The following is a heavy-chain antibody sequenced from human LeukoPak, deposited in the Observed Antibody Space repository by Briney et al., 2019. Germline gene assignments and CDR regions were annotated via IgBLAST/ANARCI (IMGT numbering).Heavy chain of an antibody. CDR3: ARATRLPDV. Sequence: GGSLRLSCAASGFTFSDFWMSWVRQTPGKGLEWVAHIKDDGSEKSYVDSVNGRFIISRDNAKNSLYLDMNSLRAEDTAIYFCARATRLPDVWGQGTLVAVSS. V-gene: IGHV3-7*01. CDR2: IKDDGSEK. J-gene: IGHJ4*02. D-gene: IGHD1-1*01. CDR1: GFTFSDFW.